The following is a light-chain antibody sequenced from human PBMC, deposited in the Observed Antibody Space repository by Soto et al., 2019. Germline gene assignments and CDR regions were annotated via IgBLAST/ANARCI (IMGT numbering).Light chain of an antibody. V-gene: IGLV2-14*01. J-gene: IGLJ1*01. CDR3: SSYSSFRTSACV. Sequence: NQAAYGTRVHRQGSRITKKGTSGDIGSYNRVSWYQQHPGKAPKLIIYEVTGRPSGVSNRFSGSKSGNTASLTISGLQADDEAEYSCSSYSSFRTSACVFVTVTTVIVL. CDR1: SGDIGSYNR. CDR2: EVT.